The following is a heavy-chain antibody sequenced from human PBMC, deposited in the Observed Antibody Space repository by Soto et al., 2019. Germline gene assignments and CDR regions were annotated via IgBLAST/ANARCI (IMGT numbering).Heavy chain of an antibody. V-gene: IGHV1-18*01. CDR2: ISAYNGNK. J-gene: IGHJ3*02. Sequence: ASVKVSCKASGYTFSSYGISWVRQAPGQGLEWIGWISAYNGNKKYAQKLQGRVTMTTDTSTSTAYMELRSLRSDDTAVYYCARVGSPYYYDSSGYRDHDAFDIWGQGTMVTVSS. CDR3: ARVGSPYYYDSSGYRDHDAFDI. CDR1: GYTFSSYG. D-gene: IGHD3-22*01.